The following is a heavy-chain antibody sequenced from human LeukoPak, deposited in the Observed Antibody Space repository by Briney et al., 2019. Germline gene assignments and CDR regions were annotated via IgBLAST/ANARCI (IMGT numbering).Heavy chain of an antibody. V-gene: IGHV4-31*03. Sequence: PSQTLSLTCTVSGGSISSGGYYWSWLRQHPGKGLEWIGYIYYSGSTYYNPSLKSRVTISVDTSKNQFSLKLSSVTAADTAVYYCARGSYMITFGGVIAPNWFDPWGQGTLVTVSS. J-gene: IGHJ5*02. D-gene: IGHD3-16*02. CDR1: GGSISSGGYY. CDR2: IYYSGST. CDR3: ARGSYMITFGGVIAPNWFDP.